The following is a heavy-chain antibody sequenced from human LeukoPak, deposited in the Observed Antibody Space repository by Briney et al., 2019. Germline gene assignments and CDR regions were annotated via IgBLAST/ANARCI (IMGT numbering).Heavy chain of an antibody. D-gene: IGHD6-19*01. CDR3: ARGGIAVAGGFDN. J-gene: IGHJ4*02. Sequence: SETLSLTCTVSGDSISTYYWSWIRQPPGKGLEWIGYIYYSGTTNYNPSLKSRVTISVDTSKNQFSLKLSSVTTADTAVYYCARGGIAVAGGFDNWGQGTLVTVSS. CDR1: GDSISTYY. CDR2: IYYSGTT. V-gene: IGHV4-59*01.